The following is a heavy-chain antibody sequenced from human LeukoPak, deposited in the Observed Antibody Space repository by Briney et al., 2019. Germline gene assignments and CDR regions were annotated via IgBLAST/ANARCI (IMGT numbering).Heavy chain of an antibody. CDR3: ARDNGGDYYGSAS. J-gene: IGHJ5*02. Sequence: GGSLRLSCVASGFTFSSYSMDWVRQAPGKGLEWVSSITSSSTYIYYADSVKGRFTTSRDNAKNSLYLQMNSLRAEDTAVYYCARDNGGDYYGSASWGQGTLVTVSS. V-gene: IGHV3-21*01. CDR1: GFTFSSYS. D-gene: IGHD3-10*01. CDR2: ITSSSTYI.